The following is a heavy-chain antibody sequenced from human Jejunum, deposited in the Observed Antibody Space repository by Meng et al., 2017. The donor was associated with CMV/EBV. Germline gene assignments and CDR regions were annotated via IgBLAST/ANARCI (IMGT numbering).Heavy chain of an antibody. V-gene: IGHV3-7*01. CDR2: IKQDGSER. J-gene: IGHJ4*02. CDR3: AGARTYFRDSSGHSLDY. D-gene: IGHD3-22*01. CDR1: FDYNSY. Sequence: FDYNSYLTWVRQGPGRGLEWVAYIKQDGSERSYVDSVRGRFTISRDNAKNSLYLQMNDLRVEDTAVYYCAGARTYFRDSSGHSLDYWGQGTLFTVSS.